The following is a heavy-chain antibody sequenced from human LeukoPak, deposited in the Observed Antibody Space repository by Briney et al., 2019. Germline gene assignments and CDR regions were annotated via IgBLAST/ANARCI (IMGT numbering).Heavy chain of an antibody. V-gene: IGHV1-69*05. CDR2: IIPIFGTA. CDR3: ARGSLRYFDWFIDY. J-gene: IGHJ4*02. Sequence: SVKASCKASGSTFSSYAISWVRQAPGQELEWMGRIIPIFGTANYAQKFQGRVTITTDESTSTAYMELSSLRSEDTAVYYCARGSLRYFDWFIDYWGQGTLVTVSS. CDR1: GSTFSSYA. D-gene: IGHD3-9*01.